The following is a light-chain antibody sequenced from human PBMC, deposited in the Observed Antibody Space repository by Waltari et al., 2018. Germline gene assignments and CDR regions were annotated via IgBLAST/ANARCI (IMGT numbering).Light chain of an antibody. Sequence: QSVLTQPPSASGTPGQRVTISCSGSSSNIGSNYVYWYQQLPGTAPKLLIYRNNQRPSGVPDRVSGSKSDTSASLAISGLRSEDEADYYCAAWDDSLSGVVFGGGTKLTVL. V-gene: IGLV1-47*01. CDR1: SSNIGSNY. CDR3: AAWDDSLSGVV. J-gene: IGLJ2*01. CDR2: RNN.